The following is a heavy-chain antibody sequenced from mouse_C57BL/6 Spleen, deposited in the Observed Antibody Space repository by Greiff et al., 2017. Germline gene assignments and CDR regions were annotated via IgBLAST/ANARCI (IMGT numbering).Heavy chain of an antibody. V-gene: IGHV1-54*01. Sequence: VQLKESGAELVRPGTSVKVSCKASGYAFTNYLIEWVKQRPGQGLEWIGVINPGSGGTNYNEKFKGKATLTADKSSSTAYMQLSSLTSEDSAVYFCARGVGFAYWGQGTLVTVSA. CDR2: INPGSGGT. J-gene: IGHJ3*01. CDR1: GYAFTNYL. D-gene: IGHD1-1*02. CDR3: ARGVGFAY.